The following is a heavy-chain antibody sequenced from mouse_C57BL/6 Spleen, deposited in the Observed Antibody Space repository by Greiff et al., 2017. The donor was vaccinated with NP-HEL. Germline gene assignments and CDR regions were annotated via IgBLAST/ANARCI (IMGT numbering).Heavy chain of an antibody. CDR1: GYTFTSYW. J-gene: IGHJ2*01. V-gene: IGHV1-69*01. D-gene: IGHD2-4*01. Sequence: QVQLQQPGAELVMPGASVKLSCKASGYTFTSYWMHWVKQRPGQGLEWIGEIDPSDSYTNYNQKFKGKSTLTVDKSSSTAYMQLSSLTSEDSAVYYCARREDDYDDGGGFDYWGQGTTLTVSS. CDR3: ARREDDYDDGGGFDY. CDR2: IDPSDSYT.